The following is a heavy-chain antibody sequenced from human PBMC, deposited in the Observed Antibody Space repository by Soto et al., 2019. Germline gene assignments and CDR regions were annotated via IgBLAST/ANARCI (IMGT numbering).Heavy chain of an antibody. Sequence: SETLSLTCTVSGGSISSYYWSWTRQSPGKGLEWIGYIYYSGSTNYNPSLKSRVTISVDTSKNQFSLKLSSVTAADTAVYYCARRSDYGNYFDYWGQGTLVTVSS. CDR3: ARRSDYGNYFDY. D-gene: IGHD4-17*01. CDR1: GGSISSYY. J-gene: IGHJ4*02. CDR2: IYYSGST. V-gene: IGHV4-59*08.